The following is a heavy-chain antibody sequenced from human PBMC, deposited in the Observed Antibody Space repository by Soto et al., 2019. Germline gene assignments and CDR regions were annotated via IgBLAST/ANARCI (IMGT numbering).Heavy chain of an antibody. D-gene: IGHD4-17*01. V-gene: IGHV3-49*03. CDR1: GFTFSDYG. Sequence: EGQLVEAGGGLIQPGRALRPSCPPSGFTFSDYGGGWFPQAPGEGLEWLGFIRSRPYGGTTEYAASVEGRFTISRDNSEGIAYLQMNSLKTEDTAVYYCAKKFDYGDYPFYFDYWGQGTLVTVSS. CDR3: AKKFDYGDYPFYFDY. J-gene: IGHJ4*02. CDR2: IRSRPYGGTT.